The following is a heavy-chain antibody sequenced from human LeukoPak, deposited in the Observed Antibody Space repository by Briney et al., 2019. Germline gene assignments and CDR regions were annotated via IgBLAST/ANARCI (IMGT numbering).Heavy chain of an antibody. CDR1: GGSISSYY. J-gene: IGHJ4*02. CDR3: ARDKYYYDTRGYLFDY. Sequence: SETLSLTCTVSGGSISSYYWSWIRQSAGKGLEWIGRMHTSGSTNYNPSLKSRGTMSVDTSKNQFSLKLSSVTAADTAVYYCARDKYYYDTRGYLFDYWGQGTLVTVSS. D-gene: IGHD3-22*01. CDR2: MHTSGST. V-gene: IGHV4-4*07.